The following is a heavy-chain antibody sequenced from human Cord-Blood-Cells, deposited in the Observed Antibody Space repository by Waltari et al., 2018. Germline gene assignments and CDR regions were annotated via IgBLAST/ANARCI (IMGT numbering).Heavy chain of an antibody. Sequence: QVQLQQWGAGLLKPSETLSLTCAVYGGSFSGYYWSWIRQPPGKGLEWIGEINHSGSTNDNPSLKSRVTISVDTSKSQFSLKLSSVTAADTAVYYCASIDAFDIWGQGTMVTVSS. CDR3: ASIDAFDI. J-gene: IGHJ3*02. CDR2: INHSGST. V-gene: IGHV4-34*01. CDR1: GGSFSGYY.